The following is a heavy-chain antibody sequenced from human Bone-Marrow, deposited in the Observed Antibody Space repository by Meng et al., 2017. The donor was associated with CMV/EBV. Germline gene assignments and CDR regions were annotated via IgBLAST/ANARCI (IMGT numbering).Heavy chain of an antibody. Sequence: ASVKVSCTASGYTFTGYYMHWVRQAPGQGLEWMGWINPTSGGTNYAQKFQVRVTMTRDTSIRTAYMELSRLRSDDTAVYYCARDGVLRFLEWDNWFDPWGQGTLVTVSS. J-gene: IGHJ5*02. CDR3: ARDGVLRFLEWDNWFDP. CDR1: GYTFTGYY. CDR2: INPTSGGT. D-gene: IGHD3-3*01. V-gene: IGHV1-2*02.